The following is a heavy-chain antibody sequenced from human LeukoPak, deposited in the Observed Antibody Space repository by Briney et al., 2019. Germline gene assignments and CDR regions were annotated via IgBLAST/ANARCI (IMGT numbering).Heavy chain of an antibody. J-gene: IGHJ4*02. CDR3: ARWYTDQWHLDF. D-gene: IGHD6-19*01. CDR1: GFTLSSYG. V-gene: IGHV3-33*01. CDR2: IWYDGNNK. Sequence: PGGSLRLSCAASGFTLSSYGMHWVRQAPGKGLEWVALIWYDGNNKYYADSVKGRFTISRDNSKNTLYLQLNSLRAEDTAVYYCARWYTDQWHLDFWGLGTLVTVSP.